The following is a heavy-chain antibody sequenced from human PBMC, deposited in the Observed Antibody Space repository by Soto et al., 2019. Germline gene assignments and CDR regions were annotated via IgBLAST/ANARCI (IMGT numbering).Heavy chain of an antibody. Sequence: PSETLRLSCAASGFTVSSNYMSWVRQAPGKGLEWVSVIYSGGSTYYADSVKGRFTISRDNSKNTLYLQMNSLRAEDTAVYYCAREGGSGSYNNWFDPWGQGTLVTVSS. D-gene: IGHD3-10*01. CDR3: AREGGSGSYNNWFDP. CDR2: IYSGGST. CDR1: GFTVSSNY. J-gene: IGHJ5*02. V-gene: IGHV3-66*01.